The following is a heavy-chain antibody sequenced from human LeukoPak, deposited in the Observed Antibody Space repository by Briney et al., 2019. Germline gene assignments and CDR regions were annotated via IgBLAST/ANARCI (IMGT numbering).Heavy chain of an antibody. D-gene: IGHD2/OR15-2a*01. CDR3: GRHKGDARRRITIDDNWFDP. J-gene: IGHJ5*02. CDR2: VYYSGST. Sequence: PSETLSLTCAVSGGSISSDTCYWGWIRQPPGRGLEWVGSVYYSGSTYYNPSLKSRAIISVDTSKNQFSLKLSSVTAADTAVFYCGRHKGDARRRITIDDNWFDPWGQGTLVTVSS. V-gene: IGHV4-39*01. CDR1: GGSISSDTCY.